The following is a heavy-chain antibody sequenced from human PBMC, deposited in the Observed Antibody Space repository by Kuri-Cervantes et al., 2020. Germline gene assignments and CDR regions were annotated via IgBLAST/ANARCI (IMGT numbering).Heavy chain of an antibody. CDR3: ASGVGELGYYGMDV. D-gene: IGHD3-10*01. Sequence: SVKVSCKASGGTFSSYAISWVRQAPGQGLEWMGGVIPIFGTANYAQKFQGRVTITADKSTSTAYMELSSLRSDDTAVYYCASGVGELGYYGMDVWGQGTTVTVSS. CDR1: GGTFSSYA. CDR2: VIPIFGTA. J-gene: IGHJ6*02. V-gene: IGHV1-69*06.